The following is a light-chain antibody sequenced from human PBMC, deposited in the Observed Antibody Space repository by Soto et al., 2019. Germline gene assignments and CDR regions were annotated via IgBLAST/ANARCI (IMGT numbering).Light chain of an antibody. J-gene: IGLJ2*01. V-gene: IGLV1-40*01. CDR3: QSYDSSLSGVV. Sequence: QSVLTQPPSVSGAPGKRVTISCTGSSSNIGAGYDVHWYQQLPGTAPKHLIYGNSNRPSGVPDRFSGSKSGTSASLAITGLQAEDEADYYCQSYDSSLSGVVFGGGTKVTVL. CDR1: SSNIGAGYD. CDR2: GNS.